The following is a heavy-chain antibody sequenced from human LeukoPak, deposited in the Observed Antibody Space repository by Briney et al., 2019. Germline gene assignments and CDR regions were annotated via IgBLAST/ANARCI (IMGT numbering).Heavy chain of an antibody. CDR1: GFTFSGSA. CDR3: AKDRQLLVGATMIDY. CDR2: ISYDGSNK. D-gene: IGHD1-26*01. V-gene: IGHV3-30*01. J-gene: IGHJ4*02. Sequence: GGSLRLSCAASGFTFSGSAMHWVRQAPGKGLEWVAVISYDGSNKYYADSVKGRFTISRDNSKNTLYLQMNSLRAEDTAVYYCAKDRQLLVGATMIDYWGQGTLVTVSS.